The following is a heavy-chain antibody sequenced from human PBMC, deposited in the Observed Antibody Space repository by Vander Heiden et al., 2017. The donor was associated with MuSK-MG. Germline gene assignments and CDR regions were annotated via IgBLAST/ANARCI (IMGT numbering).Heavy chain of an antibody. Sequence: QVQLVQSGAEGKKPGASVKVSCKVSGSTLPELSMHWGRQAPGKGIEWMGGCDPEDGETIYAQKFQGRVTMTEDTSTDTAYMELSSLRSEDTAVYYCATLRGGWDYRVGGIWGQGTMVTVSS. V-gene: IGHV1-24*01. J-gene: IGHJ3*02. CDR2: CDPEDGET. D-gene: IGHD4-4*01. CDR3: ATLRGGWDYRVGGI. CDR1: GSTLPELS.